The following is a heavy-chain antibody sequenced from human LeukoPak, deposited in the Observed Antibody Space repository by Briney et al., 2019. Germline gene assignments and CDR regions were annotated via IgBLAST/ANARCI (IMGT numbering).Heavy chain of an antibody. CDR3: ARDPPVYYYGSGSDRWFDP. CDR2: ISAYNGNT. D-gene: IGHD3-10*01. CDR1: GYTFTSYG. Sequence: ASVKVSCKASGYTFTSYGISWVRQAAGQGLEWMGWISAYNGNTNYAQKLQGRVTMTTDTSTSTAYMELRSLRSDETAVYYCARDPPVYYYGSGSDRWFDPWGQGTLVTASS. J-gene: IGHJ5*02. V-gene: IGHV1-18*01.